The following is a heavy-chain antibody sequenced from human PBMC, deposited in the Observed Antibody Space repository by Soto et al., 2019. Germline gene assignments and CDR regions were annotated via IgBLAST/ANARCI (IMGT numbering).Heavy chain of an antibody. CDR1: GFTFSSYG. Sequence: GGSLRLSCAASGFTFSSYGMHWVRQAPGKGLEWVAVISYDGSNKYYADSVKGRFTISRDNSKDTLYLQMNSLRAEDTAVYYCAKVPIGFDAALAVWGQGTTVTVSS. J-gene: IGHJ6*02. V-gene: IGHV3-30*18. CDR2: ISYDGSNK. D-gene: IGHD3-9*01. CDR3: AKVPIGFDAALAV.